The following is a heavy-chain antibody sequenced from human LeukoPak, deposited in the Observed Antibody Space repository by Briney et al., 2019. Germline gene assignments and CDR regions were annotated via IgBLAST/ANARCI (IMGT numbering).Heavy chain of an antibody. CDR2: IYDSGST. CDR3: ARGSVTTYYFYGMDV. V-gene: IGHV4-59*01. CDR1: GASISSYY. Sequence: SETLSLNCTVSGASISSYYWSWIRQPPGKGLEWIGYIYDSGSTNYNPSLKSRLTISVDTSNNQFSLKLSSVTAADTAVYYCARGSVTTYYFYGMDVWGKGTTVTVSS. J-gene: IGHJ6*04. D-gene: IGHD4-17*01.